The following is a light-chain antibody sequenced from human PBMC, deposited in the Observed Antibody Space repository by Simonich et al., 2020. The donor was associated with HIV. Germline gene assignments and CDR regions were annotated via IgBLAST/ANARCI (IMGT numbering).Light chain of an antibody. CDR1: QSIASN. CDR2: GAS. V-gene: IGKV3-15*01. J-gene: IGKJ3*01. CDR3: QQYNNWPSPFT. Sequence: IVMTQSPATLSVSPGERATLSCRASQSIASNLAWYQQTPGQAPRLLIYGASSRATGVPARFSGSGFGTEFSLTISSMQSEDFAVYYCQQYNNWPSPFTFGPGTKVDIK.